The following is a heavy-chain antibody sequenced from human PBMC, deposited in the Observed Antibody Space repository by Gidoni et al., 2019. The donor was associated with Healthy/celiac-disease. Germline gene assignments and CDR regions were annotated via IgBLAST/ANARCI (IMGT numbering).Heavy chain of an antibody. D-gene: IGHD3-22*01. CDR2: IVVGSGNT. CDR1: GLTFTSSA. V-gene: IGHV1-58*02. J-gene: IGHJ3*02. CDR3: AADSYYYVEAFDI. Sequence: QMQLVQSGPEVKKPGTSVKVSCKAAGLTFTSSAMQWVRQARGQRLEWIGWIVVGSGNTNYAQKFQERVTITRDMSTSTAYMELSSLRSEDTAVYYCAADSYYYVEAFDIWGQGTMVTVSS.